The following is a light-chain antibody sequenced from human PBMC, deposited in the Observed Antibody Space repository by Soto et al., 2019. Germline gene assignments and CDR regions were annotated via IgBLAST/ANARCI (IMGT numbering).Light chain of an antibody. CDR3: QQRTNWPFT. J-gene: IGKJ5*01. V-gene: IGKV3-11*01. CDR1: QSVSSY. Sequence: GLTQSPSTVSLSPGEKATLSFRASQSVSSYLAWYQQKPGQAPRLLIYDASNRATGIPARFSGSGSGTDFTLTIRSLAPEDFALYYCQQRTNWPFTFGQGTRLEIK. CDR2: DAS.